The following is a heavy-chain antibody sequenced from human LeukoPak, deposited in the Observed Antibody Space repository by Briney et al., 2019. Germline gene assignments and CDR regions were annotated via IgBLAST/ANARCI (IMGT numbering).Heavy chain of an antibody. CDR2: ISWSSGTI. CDR3: TRSAGSFRRLPAYYFDS. CDR1: GFTFDDYA. V-gene: IGHV3-9*01. J-gene: IGHJ4*02. D-gene: IGHD3-10*01. Sequence: GGSLRLSCAASGFTFDDYAMHWVRQAPGKGLEWVSGISWSSGTIAYADSVKGRVIISRDNAKTSLYLQMNSLRTEDTAFYYCTRSAGSFRRLPAYYFDSWGQGTLVTVSS.